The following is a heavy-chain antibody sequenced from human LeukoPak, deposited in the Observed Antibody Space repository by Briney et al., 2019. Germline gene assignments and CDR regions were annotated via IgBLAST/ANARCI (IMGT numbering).Heavy chain of an antibody. CDR1: GGTFSSYA. D-gene: IGHD3-22*01. Sequence: SVKVSCKASGGTFSSYAISWVRQAPGQGLEWMGGIIPIFGTANYAQKFQGRVTMTRDTSTSTVYMELSSLRSEDTAVYYCASSPADDSRIDWGQGTLVTVSS. V-gene: IGHV1-69*05. CDR3: ASSPADDSRID. CDR2: IIPIFGTA. J-gene: IGHJ4*02.